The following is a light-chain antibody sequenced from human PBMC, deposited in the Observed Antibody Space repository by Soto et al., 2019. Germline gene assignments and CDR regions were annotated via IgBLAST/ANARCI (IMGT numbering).Light chain of an antibody. J-gene: IGKJ4*01. CDR3: QQCFSTPLLT. CDR2: GAA. V-gene: IGKV1-39*01. Sequence: DIQMTQSPSSLSASVGDRVTITCRASQSISTFLNWYQQKTGKAPKLLIYGAATLESGVPSTFSGSGSGTDFTLTISSLQHEDFATYYCQQCFSTPLLTFGGGTKVEIK. CDR1: QSISTF.